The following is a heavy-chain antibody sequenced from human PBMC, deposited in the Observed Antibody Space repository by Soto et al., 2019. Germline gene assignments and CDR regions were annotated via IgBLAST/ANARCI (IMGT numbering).Heavy chain of an antibody. CDR2: LYHSGST. D-gene: IGHD2-2*01. Sequence: QVQLQESGPGLVKPSGTLSLTCAVSGGSISSSNWWSWVRQPPGKGLEWLGELYHSGSTNYNPSLKSRFTISVDKSKNQFSLKLSSVTAADTAVYYCARDLGYCISTSCYGNWFAPWGQGTLVTVSS. V-gene: IGHV4-4*02. CDR3: ARDLGYCISTSCYGNWFAP. J-gene: IGHJ5*02. CDR1: GGSISSSNW.